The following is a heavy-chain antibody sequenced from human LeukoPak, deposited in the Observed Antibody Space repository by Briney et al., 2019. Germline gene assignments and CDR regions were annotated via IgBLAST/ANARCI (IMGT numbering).Heavy chain of an antibody. CDR1: GNSVSSNSSA. V-gene: IGHV6-1*01. CDR3: ARDELYCSGGRCFGSWFDP. CDR2: TYYRSKWYN. D-gene: IGHD2-15*01. Sequence: PSQTLSLTCAISGNSVSSNSSAWNWIRQSPSRGLEWLGRTYYRSKWYNDYEISVTSRITINPDTSKNHFSLQLNSVTPEDTAVYYCARDELYCSGGRCFGSWFDPWGQGTLVTVSS. J-gene: IGHJ5*02.